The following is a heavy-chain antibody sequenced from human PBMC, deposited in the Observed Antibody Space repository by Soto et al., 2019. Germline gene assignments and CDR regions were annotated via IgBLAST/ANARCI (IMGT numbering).Heavy chain of an antibody. CDR1: GGSFSNYG. Sequence: QVQVVQSGAEVKKPGSSVKVSCKASGGSFSNYGISWVRQAPGQGLEWMGGIIPIFGTPHYAQKFQDRVTITADESLSTVNMEVNSLTSEDTAVYYCARGDATKIVVTTFYGLDVWGQGTKVTVSS. CDR3: ARGDATKIVVTTFYGLDV. V-gene: IGHV1-69*12. CDR2: IIPIFGTP. J-gene: IGHJ6*02. D-gene: IGHD3-22*01.